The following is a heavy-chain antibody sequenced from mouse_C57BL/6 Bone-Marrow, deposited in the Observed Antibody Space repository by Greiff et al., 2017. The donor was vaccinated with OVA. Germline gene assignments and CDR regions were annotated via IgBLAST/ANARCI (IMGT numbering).Heavy chain of an antibody. CDR1: GFTFSDYY. J-gene: IGHJ4*01. CDR3: ARGGLDGLYAMDY. CDR2: INYDGSST. D-gene: IGHD2-3*01. Sequence: EVKLVESEGGLVQPGSSMKLSCTASGFTFSDYYMAWVRQVPEKGLEWVANINYDGSSTYYLDSLKSRFIISRDNAKNILYLQMSSLKSEDTATYYCARGGLDGLYAMDYWGQGTSVTVSS. V-gene: IGHV5-16*01.